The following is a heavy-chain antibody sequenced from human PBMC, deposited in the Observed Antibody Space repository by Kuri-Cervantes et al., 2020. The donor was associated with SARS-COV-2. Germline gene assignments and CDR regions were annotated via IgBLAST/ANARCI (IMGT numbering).Heavy chain of an antibody. D-gene: IGHD4-11*01. J-gene: IGHJ4*02. CDR2: ISSNGNT. V-gene: IGHV4-39*07. CDR1: GGSISSFTYY. CDR3: ARGGSGNYPNLLGY. Sequence: SETLSLTCTVSGGSISSFTYYWDWIRQPPGKGLEWVGSISSNGNTYYNPSLKSRVTISVDTSKDQFSLKLSSVTAADTAVYYCARGGSGNYPNLLGYWGQGTLVTVSS.